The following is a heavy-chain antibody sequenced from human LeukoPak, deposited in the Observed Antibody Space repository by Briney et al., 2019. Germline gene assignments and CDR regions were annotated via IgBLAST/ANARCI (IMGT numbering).Heavy chain of an antibody. V-gene: IGHV5-51*01. CDR2: IYPGDSDT. J-gene: IGHJ4*02. CDR3: ARHLLNRRISHFDY. Sequence: GGSLRLSCAASGYSFTSYWIGWVRQMPGKGLEWMGIIYPGDSDTRYSPSFQGQVTISADKSISTAYLQWSSLKASDTAMYYCARHLLNRRISHFDYWGQGTLVTVSS. CDR1: GYSFTSYW.